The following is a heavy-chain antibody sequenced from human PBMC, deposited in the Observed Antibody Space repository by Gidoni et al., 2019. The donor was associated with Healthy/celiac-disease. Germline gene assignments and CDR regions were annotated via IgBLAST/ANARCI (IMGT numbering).Heavy chain of an antibody. Sequence: QLQLQESGPGLVKPSETLSLTCTVSGGSISSSSYYWGWIRQPPGKGLEWIGSIYYSGSTYYNPSLKSRVTISVDTSKNQFSLKLSSVTAADTAVYYCASLKYSSSWFGGETDLDYWGQGTLVTVSS. CDR3: ASLKYSSSWFGGETDLDY. V-gene: IGHV4-39*01. CDR2: IYYSGST. CDR1: GGSISSSSYY. J-gene: IGHJ4*02. D-gene: IGHD6-13*01.